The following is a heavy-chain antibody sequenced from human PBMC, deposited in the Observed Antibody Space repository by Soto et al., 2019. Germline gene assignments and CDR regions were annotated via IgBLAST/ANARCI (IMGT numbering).Heavy chain of an antibody. CDR2: ISNSGGST. J-gene: IGHJ5*02. D-gene: IGHD4-4*01. Sequence: HPGGSLRLSCVASGFTFSSYGMSWVRQAPGKGLEWVSGISNSGGSTYYGDSVKGRFTISRDNSRNTLYLQMNSLRAEDMAVYYCATTKDSTMKQKLDPCGQGTRVTVSS. CDR3: ATTKDSTMKQKLDP. CDR1: GFTFSSYG. V-gene: IGHV3-23*01.